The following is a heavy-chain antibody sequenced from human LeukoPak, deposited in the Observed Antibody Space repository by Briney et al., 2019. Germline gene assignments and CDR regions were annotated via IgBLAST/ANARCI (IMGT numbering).Heavy chain of an antibody. CDR1: GFTFSSYS. Sequence: GGSLRLSCAASGFTFSSYSMNWVRQAPGKGLEWVPSISSSSSYIYYADSVKGRFTISRDNAKNSLYLQMNSLRAEDTAVYYCARDREDYYYYGMDVWGQGTTVTVSS. J-gene: IGHJ6*02. CDR3: ARDREDYYYYGMDV. D-gene: IGHD1-26*01. CDR2: ISSSSSYI. V-gene: IGHV3-21*01.